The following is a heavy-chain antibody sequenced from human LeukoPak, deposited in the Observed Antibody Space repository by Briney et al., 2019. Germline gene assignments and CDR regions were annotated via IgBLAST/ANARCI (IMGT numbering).Heavy chain of an antibody. J-gene: IGHJ4*02. Sequence: GGSLRLSCAASGLTFTTYAMTWVRQAPGKGLEWVSAISGSGGSTYYADSVKGRFTISRDNSKNTLYLQMNSLRAEDTAVYYCALPRWGVIDYWGQGTLVTVSS. V-gene: IGHV3-23*01. CDR1: GLTFTTYA. CDR3: ALPRWGVIDY. D-gene: IGHD1-26*01. CDR2: ISGSGGST.